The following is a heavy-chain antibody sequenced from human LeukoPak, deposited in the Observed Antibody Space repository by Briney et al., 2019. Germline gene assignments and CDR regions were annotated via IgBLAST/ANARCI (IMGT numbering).Heavy chain of an antibody. V-gene: IGHV3-21*01. CDR3: ARVRSLYYMDV. CDR1: GFTFSSYS. CDR2: ISSSSSYI. Sequence: GGSLRLSCAASGFTFSSYSTKWVRQAPGKGLEWVSSISSSSSYIYYADSVKGGFTISRDNAKNSLYLQMNSLRAEDTAVYYCARVRSLYYMDVWGKGTSVTVSS. J-gene: IGHJ6*03.